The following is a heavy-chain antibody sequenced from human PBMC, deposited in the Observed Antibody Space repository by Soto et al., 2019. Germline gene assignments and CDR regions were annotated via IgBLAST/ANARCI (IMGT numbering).Heavy chain of an antibody. V-gene: IGHV1-69*02. CDR2: IIPILGIA. Sequence: QVQLVQSGAEVKKPGSSVKVSCKASGGTFGSYTISWVRQAPGRGLEWMGRIIPILGIANYAQKFQGRDTITADKSTSTAYMELSSRRSEDTAVYYCASLELERDAFDIWGQGTMVTVSS. J-gene: IGHJ3*02. CDR1: GGTFGSYT. CDR3: ASLELERDAFDI. D-gene: IGHD1-1*01.